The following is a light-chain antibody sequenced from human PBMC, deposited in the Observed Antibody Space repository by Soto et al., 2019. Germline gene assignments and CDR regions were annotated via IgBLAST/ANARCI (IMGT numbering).Light chain of an antibody. V-gene: IGKV3D-20*01. J-gene: IGKJ4*01. CDR2: DAS. CDR1: QSVTNNY. Sequence: EIVLTQSPATLSLSPGERATLSCGASQSVTNNYLAWYQQKPGLAPRLLSYDASNRATGIPDRFSGSGSGTAFTLSISGLEPEDFAVYYCQQYDNLITFGGGTKVEIK. CDR3: QQYDNLIT.